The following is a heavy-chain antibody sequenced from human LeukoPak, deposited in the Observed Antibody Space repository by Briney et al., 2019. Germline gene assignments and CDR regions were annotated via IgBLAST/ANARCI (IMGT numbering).Heavy chain of an antibody. J-gene: IGHJ5*02. Sequence: ASVKVSCKASGYTFTSYGISWVRQAPGQGLEWMGWISAYNGNTNHAQKLQGRVTMTTDTSTSTAYMELRSLRSDDTAVYYCARALPNSSSRYLPRFDPWGQGTLVTVSS. CDR3: ARALPNSSSRYLPRFDP. CDR2: ISAYNGNT. CDR1: GYTFTSYG. D-gene: IGHD6-13*01. V-gene: IGHV1-18*01.